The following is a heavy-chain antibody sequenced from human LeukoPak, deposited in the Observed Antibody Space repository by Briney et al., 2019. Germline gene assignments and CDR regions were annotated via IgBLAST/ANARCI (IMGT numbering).Heavy chain of an antibody. D-gene: IGHD5-12*01. Sequence: PGESLRLSCAASGFTFSSFAMSWVRQAPGKGLEWVGRIRNKADGGTADYAAPVRGRFTLSRDDSKNTLHLHMNSLKTEDTAVYYCLTDAFSGGYDNMGHDYWGQGTLVTVSS. V-gene: IGHV3-15*01. CDR1: GFTFSSFA. J-gene: IGHJ4*02. CDR2: IRNKADGGTA. CDR3: LTDAFSGGYDNMGHDY.